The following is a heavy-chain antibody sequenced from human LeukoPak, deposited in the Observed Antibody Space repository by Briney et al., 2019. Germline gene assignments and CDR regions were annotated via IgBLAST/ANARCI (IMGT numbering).Heavy chain of an antibody. Sequence: GGSLRLSCAASGFTFSSYDMSWVRQAPGKGLEWVSSITPSGGSTFYADSVMGRFTISRDNSQNTLYLQMNSLSAEDTAVYYCAKRGNPAVGHHYLDVWGKGTTVSVSS. J-gene: IGHJ6*03. V-gene: IGHV3-23*01. CDR1: GFTFSSYD. CDR3: AKRGNPAVGHHYLDV. CDR2: ITPSGGST. D-gene: IGHD2-2*01.